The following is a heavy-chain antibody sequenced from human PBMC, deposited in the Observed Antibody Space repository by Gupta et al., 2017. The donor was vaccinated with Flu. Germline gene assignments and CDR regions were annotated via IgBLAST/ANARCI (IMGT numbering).Heavy chain of an antibody. D-gene: IGHD3-10*01. V-gene: IGHV1-58*01. CDR2: IAVRSGNT. CDR3: AAVTYGSGSYEYYFDS. J-gene: IGHJ4*02. Sequence: RGQRPEWIGQIAVRSGNTKYAQRFQERVTISRDRSTSTTYMELTSLRSEDTAVYYCAAVTYGSGSYEYYFDSWGQGTLVSVSS.